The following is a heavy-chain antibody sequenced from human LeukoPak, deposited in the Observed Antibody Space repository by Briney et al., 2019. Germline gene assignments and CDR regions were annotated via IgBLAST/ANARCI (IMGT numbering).Heavy chain of an antibody. CDR1: GDSISSSSYY. J-gene: IGHJ3*02. CDR2: IYHSGST. D-gene: IGHD3-22*01. V-gene: IGHV4-39*01. Sequence: SETLSLTCTVSGDSISSSSYYWGWIRQPPGKGLEWIGSIYHSGSTYYNPSLKRRVTISVDTSKNQFSLKLSSVTAADTAVYYCARQGLYYYDSSGPDAFDIWGQGTMVTVSS. CDR3: ARQGLYYYDSSGPDAFDI.